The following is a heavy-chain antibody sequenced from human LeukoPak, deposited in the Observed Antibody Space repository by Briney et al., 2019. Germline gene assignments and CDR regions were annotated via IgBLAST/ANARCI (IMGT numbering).Heavy chain of an antibody. CDR2: IFQSGST. Sequence: SETLSLTCAVSGGSISSGDYSWSWIRQPPGKGLEWIGYIFQSGSTYYNSSLKSRVTISVDRSKNQFYLKLSSVTAADTAVYYCARVGSDWNDVRYNWFDPWGQGTLVTVSS. CDR1: GGSISSGDYS. J-gene: IGHJ5*02. D-gene: IGHD1-1*01. CDR3: ARVGSDWNDVRYNWFDP. V-gene: IGHV4-30-2*01.